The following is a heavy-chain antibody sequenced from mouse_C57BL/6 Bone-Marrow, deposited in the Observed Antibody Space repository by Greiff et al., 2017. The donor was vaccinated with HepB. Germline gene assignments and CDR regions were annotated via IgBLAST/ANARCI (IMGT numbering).Heavy chain of an antibody. CDR1: GFTFTDYY. J-gene: IGHJ3*01. D-gene: IGHD2-2*01. Sequence: EVKLMESGGGLVQPGGSLSLSCAASGFTFTDYYMSWVRQPPGKALEWLGFIRNKANGYTTEYSASVKGRFTISSDNSQSILYLQMNALRAEDSATYYCARYISTMVTTPFSYWGQGALVTVSA. V-gene: IGHV7-3*01. CDR2: IRNKANGYTT. CDR3: ARYISTMVTTPFSY.